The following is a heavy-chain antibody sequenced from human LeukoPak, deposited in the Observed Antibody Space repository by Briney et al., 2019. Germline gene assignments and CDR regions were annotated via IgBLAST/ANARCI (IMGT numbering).Heavy chain of an antibody. CDR1: GGSFSGYY. J-gene: IGHJ6*03. CDR2: INHSGST. D-gene: IGHD3-22*01. Sequence: SETLSLTCAVYGGSFSGYYWSWIRQPPGKGLEWIGEINHSGSTNYNPSLKSRVTISVDTSKNQFSLTLSSVTAADTAVYYCARGRQDVTMIVVIMTAVSYYLDVWGKGTTVTVSS. V-gene: IGHV4-34*01. CDR3: ARGRQDVTMIVVIMTAVSYYLDV.